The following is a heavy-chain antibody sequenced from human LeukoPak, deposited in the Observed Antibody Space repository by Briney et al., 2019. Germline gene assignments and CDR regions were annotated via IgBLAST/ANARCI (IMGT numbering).Heavy chain of an antibody. CDR3: ARDRREGFDCSSTSCPYYYSGMDV. D-gene: IGHD2-2*01. CDR1: GFTFSDYY. Sequence: MPGGSLRLSCAASGFTFSDYYMSWIRQAPGKGLEWVSYISLSSTYTNYADSVKGRFTISRDNPKNSLYLQMSGLRAEDTAVDYCARDRREGFDCSSTSCPYYYSGMDVWGQGTTVTVSS. V-gene: IGHV3-11*06. CDR2: ISLSSTYT. J-gene: IGHJ6*02.